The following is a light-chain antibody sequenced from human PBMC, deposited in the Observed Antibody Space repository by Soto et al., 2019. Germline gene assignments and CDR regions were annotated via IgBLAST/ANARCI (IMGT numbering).Light chain of an antibody. CDR2: GAS. J-gene: IGKJ5*01. V-gene: IGKV3-20*01. Sequence: EIVLTQSPATLSLSPGERATLSCRASQSVNNYLAWYQQRPGQAPRLLIYGASRRATGIPDRFSGSASGTDFTLTISRLEPEDFAVYFCQQYSDLPMTFGQGTRLEIK. CDR1: QSVNNY. CDR3: QQYSDLPMT.